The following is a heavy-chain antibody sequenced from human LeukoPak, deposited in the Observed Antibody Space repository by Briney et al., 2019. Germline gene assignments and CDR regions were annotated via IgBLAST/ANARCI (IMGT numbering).Heavy chain of an antibody. Sequence: SETRSLTCAVSGYSISSGYYWGWIRQPPGKGLEWIGSIYHSGSTYSNPSLKSRVTISVDTSKNQFSLNLTSVTAADTAVYYCARRAGSGWPTFDYWGQGTLVTVSS. CDR2: IYHSGST. J-gene: IGHJ4*02. V-gene: IGHV4-38-2*01. D-gene: IGHD6-19*01. CDR1: GYSISSGYY. CDR3: ARRAGSGWPTFDY.